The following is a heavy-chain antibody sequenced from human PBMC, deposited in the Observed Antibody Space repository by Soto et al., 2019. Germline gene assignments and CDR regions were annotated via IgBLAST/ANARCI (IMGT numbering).Heavy chain of an antibody. CDR3: ARRGIQLWLRDYYYGMDV. V-gene: IGHV4-39*01. CDR1: GGSISSSSYY. J-gene: IGHJ6*02. D-gene: IGHD5-18*01. Sequence: SETLSLTCTVSGGSISSSSYYWGWIHQPPGKGLEWIGSIYYSGSTYYNPSLKSRVTISVDTSKNQFSLKLSSVTAADTAVYYCARRGIQLWLRDYYYGMDVWGQGTTVTVSS. CDR2: IYYSGST.